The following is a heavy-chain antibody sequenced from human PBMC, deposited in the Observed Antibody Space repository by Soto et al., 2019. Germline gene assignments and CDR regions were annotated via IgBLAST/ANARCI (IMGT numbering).Heavy chain of an antibody. J-gene: IGHJ4*02. D-gene: IGHD3-3*01. Sequence: EVQLVESGGALVEPGGSLTLSCAASGFAFSSAWMNWVRQAPGKGLEWVGRVRSNAYGVTADYAAPVRGRFTFSRDDSKNTLFLQMSSLRTEDTAVYYCTTSISGLVTGHWGQGTLVTVSS. V-gene: IGHV3-15*07. CDR3: TTSISGLVTGH. CDR2: VRSNAYGVTA. CDR1: GFAFSSAW.